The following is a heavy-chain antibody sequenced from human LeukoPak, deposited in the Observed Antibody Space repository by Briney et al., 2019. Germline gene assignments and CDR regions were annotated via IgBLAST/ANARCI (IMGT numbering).Heavy chain of an antibody. CDR3: ARGQYDSSGYYYEGLFDY. J-gene: IGHJ4*02. CDR1: GFTFSSYS. V-gene: IGHV3-21*05. Sequence: AGGSLRLSCAASGFTFSSYSMNWVRQAPGKGLEWVSYISSSSSYIYYADSVKGRFTISRDNAKNSLYLQMNSLRAEDTAVYYCARGQYDSSGYYYEGLFDYWGQGTLVTVSS. CDR2: ISSSSSYI. D-gene: IGHD3-22*01.